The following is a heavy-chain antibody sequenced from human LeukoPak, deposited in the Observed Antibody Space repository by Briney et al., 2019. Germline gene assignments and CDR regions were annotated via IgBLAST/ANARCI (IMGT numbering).Heavy chain of an antibody. D-gene: IGHD1-26*01. J-gene: IGHJ6*02. Sequence: GGSLRLSCAASGFIYNRYGMHWVRQAPGKGLEWVAVISYDGRNEYYTDSVKGRFTISRDNSKNTVYLQMSSLRTEDTAVYYCVKGVGLGGMDVWGQGTTVIVSS. CDR2: ISYDGRNE. CDR1: GFIYNRYG. CDR3: VKGVGLGGMDV. V-gene: IGHV3-30*18.